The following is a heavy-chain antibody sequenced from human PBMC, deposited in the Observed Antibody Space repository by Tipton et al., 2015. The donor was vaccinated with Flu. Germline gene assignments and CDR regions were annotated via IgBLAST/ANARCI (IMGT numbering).Heavy chain of an antibody. CDR2: INHSGST. D-gene: IGHD1-7*01. CDR1: GGSFSGYY. V-gene: IGHV4-34*01. Sequence: TLSLTCAVYGGSFSGYYWSWIRQPPGKGLEWIGEINHSGSTNYNPSLKSRVTISVDTSKNQFSLKLSSVTAADTAVYYCARGVGYNWNYVFGTNWFDPWGQGTLVTVSS. CDR3: ARGVGYNWNYVFGTNWFDP. J-gene: IGHJ5*02.